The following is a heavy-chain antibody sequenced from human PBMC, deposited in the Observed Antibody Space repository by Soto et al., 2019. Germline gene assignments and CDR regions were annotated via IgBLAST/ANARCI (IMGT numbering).Heavy chain of an antibody. V-gene: IGHV1-18*01. CDR2: ISAYNGNT. CDR1: GYTFTSYG. J-gene: IGHJ5*02. Sequence: ASVKVSCKASGYTFTSYGISWVRQAPGQGLEWMGWISAYNGNTNYAQKLQGRVTMTTDTSTSTAYMELRSLRSDDTAVYYCARAGRRSSHQNWFDPWGQGTLVTVSS. CDR3: ARAGRRSSHQNWFDP. D-gene: IGHD6-13*01.